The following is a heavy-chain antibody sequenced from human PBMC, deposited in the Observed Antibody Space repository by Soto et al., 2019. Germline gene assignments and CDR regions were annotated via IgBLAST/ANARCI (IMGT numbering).Heavy chain of an antibody. J-gene: IGHJ5*02. Sequence: PSETLSLTCTVSGASISGYYWSWIRKSAGKGLEWIGRIYPTGSTTYNPSLKSRLTMSVDTSKNQFSLRLTSMTAADTAVYYCATGRSEVVPGAMDTWGQGTLVTVSS. CDR2: IYPTGST. CDR3: ATGRSEVVPGAMDT. D-gene: IGHD2-2*01. V-gene: IGHV4-4*07. CDR1: GASISGYY.